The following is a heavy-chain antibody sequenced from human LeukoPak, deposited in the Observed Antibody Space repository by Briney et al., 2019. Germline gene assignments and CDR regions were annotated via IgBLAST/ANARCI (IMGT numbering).Heavy chain of an antibody. J-gene: IGHJ6*03. Sequence: PSETLSLTCTVSGGSISSYYWSWIRQPAGKGLEWIGRIYTSGSTNYNPSLKSRVTTSVDTSKNQFSLKLSSVTAADTAVYYCARRGRYCSSTSCYGGPYYYYYYMDVWGKGTTVTVSS. CDR2: IYTSGST. D-gene: IGHD2-2*01. V-gene: IGHV4-4*07. CDR1: GGSISSYY. CDR3: ARRGRYCSSTSCYGGPYYYYYYMDV.